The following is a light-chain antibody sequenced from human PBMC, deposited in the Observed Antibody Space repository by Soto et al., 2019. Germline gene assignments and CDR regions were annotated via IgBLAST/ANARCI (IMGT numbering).Light chain of an antibody. CDR3: TSYAGSNNRYV. J-gene: IGLJ1*01. V-gene: IGLV2-8*01. Sequence: QSALTQPPSASGSPGQSVTISCTGTSSDVGGYNFVSWYQQQAGKAPKLIIYEINKRPSGVPDRFSGSKSGNTASLTVSGLQAEDEADYYCTSYAGSNNRYVFGTGTKLTVL. CDR1: SSDVGGYNF. CDR2: EIN.